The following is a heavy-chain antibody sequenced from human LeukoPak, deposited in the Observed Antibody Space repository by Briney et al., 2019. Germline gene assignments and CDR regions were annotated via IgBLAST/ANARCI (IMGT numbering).Heavy chain of an antibody. CDR3: VKELSYYSTF. CDR1: GFTFIRYW. D-gene: IGHD3-10*01. V-gene: IGHV3-64D*06. Sequence: GGSLRLSCAASGFTFIRYWMHWVRQAPGQGLEYVSGISSIGGSTYYADSVKGRFTISRDNSKNTLYLQMSSLRAEDTAVYYCVKELSYYSTFWGQGTLVTVSS. J-gene: IGHJ4*02. CDR2: ISSIGGST.